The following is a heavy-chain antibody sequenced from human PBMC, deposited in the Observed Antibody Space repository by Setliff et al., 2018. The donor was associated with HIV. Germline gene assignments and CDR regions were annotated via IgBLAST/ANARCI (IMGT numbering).Heavy chain of an antibody. CDR2: IIPIFGTA. CDR3: ARPPRTAYSSGCTPDY. J-gene: IGHJ4*02. D-gene: IGHD6-19*01. Sequence: SVKVSCKASGGTFSSYAISWVRQAPGQGLEWMGGIIPIFGTANYAQKFQGRVTITADESTSTAYMELSSLRSEDTAVYYCARPPRTAYSSGCTPDYWGQGTLVTVSS. CDR1: GGTFSSYA. V-gene: IGHV1-69*13.